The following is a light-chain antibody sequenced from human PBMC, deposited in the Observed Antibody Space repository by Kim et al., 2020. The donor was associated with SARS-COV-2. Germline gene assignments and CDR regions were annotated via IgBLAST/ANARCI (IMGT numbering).Light chain of an antibody. CDR3: ASWDDTLSGWV. Sequence: QSVLTQPPSASVTPGQRVTISCSGSSSNIGSNSVNWYQQVPGTAPKVLIYNNNQRPSGVPDRFSASKSGTSASQAISGLQSEDEADYYCASWDDTLSGWVFGGGTQLTVL. CDR1: SSNIGSNS. V-gene: IGLV1-44*01. J-gene: IGLJ3*02. CDR2: NNN.